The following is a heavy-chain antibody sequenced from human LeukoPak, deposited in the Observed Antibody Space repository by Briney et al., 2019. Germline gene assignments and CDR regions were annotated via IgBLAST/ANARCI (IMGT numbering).Heavy chain of an antibody. CDR1: GYTFTGYY. CDR2: INPNSGGT. D-gene: IGHD3-9*01. CDR3: ARARYEVLRYWFDP. Sequence: GASVKVSCKASGYTFTGYYMHWVRQAPGQGLEWMGWINPNSGGTNYAQKFQGRVTMTRDTSISTAYMELSRLRSDDTAVYYCARARYEVLRYWFDPWGQGTLVTVSS. J-gene: IGHJ5*02. V-gene: IGHV1-2*02.